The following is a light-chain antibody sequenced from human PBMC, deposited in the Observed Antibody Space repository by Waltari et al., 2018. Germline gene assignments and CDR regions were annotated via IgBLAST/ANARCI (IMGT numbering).Light chain of an antibody. V-gene: IGLV7-43*01. CDR1: PGPVTRGHY. Sequence: QTVVTQEPSLTVSPGGTVHHTCSSSPGPVTRGHYPTWFQQKPGQAPRALIYATSNKYSWTPARFSGSLLGDKAALTLSGVQPEDGADYYCLLYSGGAHLFGGGTKLTVL. J-gene: IGLJ2*01. CDR3: LLYSGGAHL. CDR2: ATS.